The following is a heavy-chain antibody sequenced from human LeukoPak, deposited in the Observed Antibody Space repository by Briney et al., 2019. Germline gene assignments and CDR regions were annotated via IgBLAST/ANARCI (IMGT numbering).Heavy chain of an antibody. D-gene: IGHD4-23*01. J-gene: IGHJ4*02. Sequence: GGSLRLSCAASGFTFSSYAMSWVRQAPGKGLEWVSAISGSGGSTYYADSVKGRFTISRDNSKTTLYLQMNSLRGEDTAVYYCAKDLYVVTGYFDYWGQGTLVTVSS. CDR2: ISGSGGST. CDR3: AKDLYVVTGYFDY. CDR1: GFTFSSYA. V-gene: IGHV3-23*01.